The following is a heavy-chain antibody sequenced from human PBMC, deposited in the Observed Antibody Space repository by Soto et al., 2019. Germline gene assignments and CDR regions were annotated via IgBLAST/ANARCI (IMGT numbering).Heavy chain of an antibody. CDR1: GFTFSNYG. CDR2: IWSDGSNK. CDR3: VKEERPHYCYYGMDV. V-gene: IGHV3-33*06. Sequence: GGSLRLSCVASGFTFSNYGIHWVRQAPGKGLEWVAVIWSDGSNKYYAGSVKGRFTISRDNSRNTLFLQMNSLRADDTAVYYCVKEERPHYCYYGMDVWGQGTTVTVSS. J-gene: IGHJ6*02.